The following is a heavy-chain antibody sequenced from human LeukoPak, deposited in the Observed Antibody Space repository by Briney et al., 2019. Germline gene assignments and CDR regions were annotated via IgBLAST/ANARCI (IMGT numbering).Heavy chain of an antibody. D-gene: IGHD3-22*01. CDR1: GFTFSSYV. CDR2: ISYDGSNR. Sequence: HPGGSLRLSCAASGFTFSSYVMHWVRQAPGKGLQWVAVISYDGSNRNYADSVKGRFTISRDNSKNTLYLQMNSLRAEDTAVYYCARDPRSSGYFFDYWGQGTLVTVSS. V-gene: IGHV3-30*04. CDR3: ARDPRSSGYFFDY. J-gene: IGHJ4*02.